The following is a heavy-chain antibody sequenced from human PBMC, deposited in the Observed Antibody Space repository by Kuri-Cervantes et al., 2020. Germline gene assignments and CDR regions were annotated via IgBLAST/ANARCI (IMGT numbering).Heavy chain of an antibody. CDR3: ARLYCTNGVCFYYFDY. CDR1: GFNFDDYG. V-gene: IGHV3-20*01. Sequence: GGSLRLSCAASGFNFDDYGMSWVRQAPGKGPEWVSGINWNGGSTGYADSVKGRFTISRDNAKISLYLQMNSLRAEDTALYHCARLYCTNGVCFYYFDYWGQGTLVTVSS. D-gene: IGHD2-8*01. CDR2: INWNGGST. J-gene: IGHJ4*02.